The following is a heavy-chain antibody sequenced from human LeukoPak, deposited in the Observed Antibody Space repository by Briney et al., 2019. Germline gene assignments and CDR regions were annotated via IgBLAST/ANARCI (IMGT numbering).Heavy chain of an antibody. CDR3: ARGDYYDSSGYYYRHFDY. D-gene: IGHD3-22*01. CDR1: GGSFSGYY. CDR2: ISYSGST. V-gene: IGHV4-34*01. J-gene: IGHJ4*02. Sequence: SETLSLTCAVYGGSFSGYYWSWVRQPPGKGLEWIGEISYSGSTNYNPSLKSRVTISIDTSKNQFSLKLSSVTAADTAVYYCARGDYYDSSGYYYRHFDYWGQGTLVTVSS.